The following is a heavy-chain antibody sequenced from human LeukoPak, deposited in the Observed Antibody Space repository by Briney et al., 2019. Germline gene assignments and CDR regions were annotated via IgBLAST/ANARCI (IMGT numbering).Heavy chain of an antibody. V-gene: IGHV3-23*01. CDR2: ISGGGGST. Sequence: GGSLRLSCAASGFTVSSYAMNWVRQAPGKGLEWVSTISGGGGSTYYADSVKGRFTISRDNSKNTLYLQMNSLRAEDTAVYYCAKVSSGSSLEVFDYWGQGTLVTVSS. J-gene: IGHJ4*02. D-gene: IGHD1-26*01. CDR3: AKVSSGSSLEVFDY. CDR1: GFTVSSYA.